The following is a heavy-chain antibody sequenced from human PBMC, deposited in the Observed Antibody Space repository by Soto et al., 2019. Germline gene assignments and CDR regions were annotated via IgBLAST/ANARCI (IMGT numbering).Heavy chain of an antibody. CDR1: GGSISSSSYY. J-gene: IGHJ6*02. CDR2: IFYSGST. CDR3: ACIFSGGYGYGFYYYGMDV. D-gene: IGHD5-18*01. V-gene: IGHV4-39*01. Sequence: SETLSLTCSVSGGSISSSSYYWGWIRQPPGKGLEWIGSIFYSGSTYYNPSLKSRVTISVDTSKNQFSLKLSSVTAADTAVYYCACIFSGGYGYGFYYYGMDVWGQGTTVTVSS.